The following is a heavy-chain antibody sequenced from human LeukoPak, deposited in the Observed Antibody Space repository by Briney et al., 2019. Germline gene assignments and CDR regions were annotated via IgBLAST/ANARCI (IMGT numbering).Heavy chain of an antibody. CDR1: GFTFSTYA. J-gene: IGHJ4*02. CDR2: ISGSGGST. D-gene: IGHD2-15*01. V-gene: IGHV3-23*01. Sequence: SGGSLRLSCAASGFTFSTYAMSWVRQAPGKGLEWVSAISGSGGSTYYADSVRGRFAISRDNSENTLSLQMFSLRAEDTAVYYCAKALEEYCGSGSCYLDYWGQGILVTVSS. CDR3: AKALEEYCGSGSCYLDY.